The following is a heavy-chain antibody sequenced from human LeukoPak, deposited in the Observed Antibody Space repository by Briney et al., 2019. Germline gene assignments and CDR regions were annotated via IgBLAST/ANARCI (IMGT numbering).Heavy chain of an antibody. D-gene: IGHD1-26*01. CDR2: ISGSGGST. CDR1: GFTFSNYA. V-gene: IGHV3-23*01. Sequence: GGSLRLSCAASGFTFSNYAMSWVRQAPGKGLEWGSAISGSGGSTYYADSVKGRFTISRDNSKNTLYLQMNSLRAEDTAVYYCAKGPTSGSQTFFDYWGQGTLVTVSS. J-gene: IGHJ4*02. CDR3: AKGPTSGSQTFFDY.